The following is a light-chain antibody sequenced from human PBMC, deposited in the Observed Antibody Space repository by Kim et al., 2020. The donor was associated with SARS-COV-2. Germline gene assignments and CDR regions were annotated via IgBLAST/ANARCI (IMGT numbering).Light chain of an antibody. V-gene: IGKV1-27*01. CDR2: AAA. CDR1: QGITKS. CDR3: QQYKSAPLT. J-gene: IGKJ4*01. Sequence: VGDRVTSSCRASQGITKSLALYQQKPGQVPELLIYAAATLLAGVPSRFSGSGSGTDFTLTISSLQPGDVATYYCQQYKSAPLTFGGGTKVDIK.